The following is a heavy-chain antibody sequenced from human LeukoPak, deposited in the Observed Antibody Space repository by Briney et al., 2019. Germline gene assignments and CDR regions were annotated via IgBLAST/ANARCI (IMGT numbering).Heavy chain of an antibody. CDR3: ARESPEDIVVVPAASDWYYFDY. J-gene: IGHJ4*02. V-gene: IGHV4-4*07. CDR2: IYTSGST. CDR1: GGSISSYY. D-gene: IGHD2-2*01. Sequence: SETLSLTCTVSGGSISSYYWSWIRQPAGKGLEWIGRIYTSGSTNYNPSLKSRVTMSVDTSKNQFSLKLSSVTAADTAVYYCARESPEDIVVVPAASDWYYFDYWGQGTLVTVSS.